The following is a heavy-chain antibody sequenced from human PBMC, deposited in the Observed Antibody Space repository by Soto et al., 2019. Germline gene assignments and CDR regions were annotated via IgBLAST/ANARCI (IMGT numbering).Heavy chain of an antibody. J-gene: IGHJ4*02. D-gene: IGHD1-26*01. V-gene: IGHV3-74*03. CDR2: IKSDASTI. CDR3: VRGGSANYYGLFDS. Sequence: EVQLVESGGGLVQPGGSLRLSCAASGFTFSIYWMHWVRQVPGKGLVWVSRIKSDASTIMYADSVKGRLTISRDNAKNTLYLQVNSLRPEDTAVYYCVRGGSANYYGLFDSWGQGTLVTVSS. CDR1: GFTFSIYW.